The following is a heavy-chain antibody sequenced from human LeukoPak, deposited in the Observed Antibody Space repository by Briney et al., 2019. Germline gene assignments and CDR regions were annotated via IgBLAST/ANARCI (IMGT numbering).Heavy chain of an antibody. V-gene: IGHV4-59*01. J-gene: IGHJ3*02. CDR1: GGSISSYY. D-gene: IGHD3-22*01. CDR3: ASYYDSSGYCNAFEI. Sequence: PSETLSLTCSVSGGSISSYYWSWIRQPPGKGLEWIGYIHYSGSTNYNPSLKSRVTISVDTSKHQFSLKLRSVSAADTAVYYCASYYDSSGYCNAFEIWGQGKMVTVSS. CDR2: IHYSGST.